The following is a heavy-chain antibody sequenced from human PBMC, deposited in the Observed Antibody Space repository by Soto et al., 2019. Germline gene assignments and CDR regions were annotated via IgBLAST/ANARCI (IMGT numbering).Heavy chain of an antibody. V-gene: IGHV1-46*01. CDR1: GYTFTSYY. CDR2: INPSGGST. J-gene: IGHJ3*02. D-gene: IGHD3-9*01. Sequence: GASVKVSCKASGYTFTSYYMHWVRQAPGQGLEWMGIINPSGGSTSYAQKFQGRVTMTRDTSTSTVYMELSSLRSEDTAVYYCTTDPPVLRYFDWLFPLDIWGQGTMVTVSS. CDR3: TTDPPVLRYFDWLFPLDI.